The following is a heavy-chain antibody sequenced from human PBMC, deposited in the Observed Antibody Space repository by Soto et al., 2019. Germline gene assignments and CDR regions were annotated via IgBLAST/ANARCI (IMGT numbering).Heavy chain of an antibody. Sequence: SWSTPGDPPHTPPLPRPLPWFSPRRTWVGGGWVRQPPGKALEWLALIYWDDDKRYSPFLKSRLTITKDTSKNQVVLTMSNMDPVDTARYYCAHIVVAGLGYYFDYWGQGTLVTVSS. CDR1: WFSPRRTWVG. D-gene: IGHD6-19*01. J-gene: IGHJ4*02. CDR2: IYWDDDK. V-gene: IGHV2-5*02. CDR3: AHIVVAGLGYYFDY.